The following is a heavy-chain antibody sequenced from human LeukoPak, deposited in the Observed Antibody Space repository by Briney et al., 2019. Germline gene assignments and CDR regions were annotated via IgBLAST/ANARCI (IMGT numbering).Heavy chain of an antibody. CDR3: ARDGGGSWPHEYDY. D-gene: IGHD6-13*01. J-gene: IGHJ4*02. V-gene: IGHV3-7*05. Sequence: GGSLRLSCAASGXTFSNYWMSWVRQAPGKGLEWVATIKKDGSEIYYVDSVKGRFTISRDNAHNSLHLQMNSLRAEDTAVYYCARDGGGSWPHEYDYWGQGTLVTVSS. CDR1: GXTFSNYW. CDR2: IKKDGSEI.